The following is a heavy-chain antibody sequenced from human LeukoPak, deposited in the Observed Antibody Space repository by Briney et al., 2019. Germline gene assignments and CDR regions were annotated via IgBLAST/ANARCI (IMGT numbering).Heavy chain of an antibody. D-gene: IGHD7-27*01. Sequence: GSSVKVSCKASGGTFSSYAISWVRQAPGQGLEWMGGIIPIFGTANYAQKFQGRVTITADESTSTAYMELSSLRSEDTALYHCARILLTGDFDRLPDAFDIWGQGTMVTVSS. CDR2: IIPIFGTA. CDR1: GGTFSSYA. V-gene: IGHV1-69*01. J-gene: IGHJ3*02. CDR3: ARILLTGDFDRLPDAFDI.